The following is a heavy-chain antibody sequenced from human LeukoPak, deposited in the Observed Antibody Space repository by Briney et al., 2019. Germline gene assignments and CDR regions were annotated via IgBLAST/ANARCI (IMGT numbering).Heavy chain of an antibody. CDR1: GFTFSSYW. J-gene: IGHJ3*02. D-gene: IGHD5/OR15-5a*01. CDR2: IKTDGSST. Sequence: PGGSLRLSCAASGFTFSSYWMHWVRQAPGKGLVWVSRIKTDGSSTDYADSVNGRFTIARDNAKNTMYLQMNSLRAEDTAVYYCARGVSGTGPDIWGLGTMVTVSS. V-gene: IGHV3-74*01. CDR3: ARGVSGTGPDI.